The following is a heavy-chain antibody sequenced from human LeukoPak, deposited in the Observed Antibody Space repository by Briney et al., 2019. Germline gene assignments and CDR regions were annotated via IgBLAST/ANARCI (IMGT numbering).Heavy chain of an antibody. CDR3: AKDRKYSSGWYGRGGSFDY. D-gene: IGHD6-19*01. CDR1: GFTFRTYA. Sequence: GGSLRLSCVASGFTFRTYAMSWVRQSPGKGLEWVSAISGSDPGTYYADSVKGRFTISRDNSRNTLYLQMNSLRAEDTAVYYCAKDRKYSSGWYGRGGSFDYWGQGTLVTVSS. CDR2: ISGSDPGT. J-gene: IGHJ4*02. V-gene: IGHV3-23*01.